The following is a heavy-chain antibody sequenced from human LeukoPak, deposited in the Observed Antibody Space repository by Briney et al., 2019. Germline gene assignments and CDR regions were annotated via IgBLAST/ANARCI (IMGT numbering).Heavy chain of an antibody. Sequence: GGSLRLSCAAPGFTFSNFAMGWVRQAPRKGLVWLSTISPRGDRTYDADSVRGRFIISRDNSKNTFYLQLNSLRAEDTAVYYCAKVFCSSPRCFVPFDYWGQGTLVSVSS. J-gene: IGHJ4*02. V-gene: IGHV3-23*01. CDR1: GFTFSNFA. CDR3: AKVFCSSPRCFVPFDY. CDR2: ISPRGDRT. D-gene: IGHD2-2*01.